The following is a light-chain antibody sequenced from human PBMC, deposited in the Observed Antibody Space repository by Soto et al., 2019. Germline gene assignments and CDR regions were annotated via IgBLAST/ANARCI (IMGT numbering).Light chain of an antibody. CDR2: GTS. Sequence: EIVLTQSPGTLSLSPGERATLSCRASQSVTNNYLAWYQRKPGQPPRLLIYGTSYRSTDIPRRFSGSGSGTDFTLTITRLEPEDFAVYYCQQYGSSPRTFGQGTKVEIK. CDR1: QSVTNNY. V-gene: IGKV3-20*01. J-gene: IGKJ1*01. CDR3: QQYGSSPRT.